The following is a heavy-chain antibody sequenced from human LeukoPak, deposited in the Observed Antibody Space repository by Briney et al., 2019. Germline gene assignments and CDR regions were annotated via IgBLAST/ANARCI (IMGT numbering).Heavy chain of an antibody. Sequence: PGGSLRLSCAASDFTFSTYGMSWVRQAPGKGLEWVSSISGGGGSTYYADSVKGRFTISRDNAKNSLYLQMDSLRAEDTAVYYCARDYSGWSNWFDPWGQGTLVTVSS. V-gene: IGHV3-23*01. D-gene: IGHD6-19*01. J-gene: IGHJ5*02. CDR3: ARDYSGWSNWFDP. CDR2: ISGGGGST. CDR1: DFTFSTYG.